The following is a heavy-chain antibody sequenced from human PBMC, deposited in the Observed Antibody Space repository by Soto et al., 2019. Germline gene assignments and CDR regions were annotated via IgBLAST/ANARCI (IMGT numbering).Heavy chain of an antibody. CDR2: VYYSGTT. D-gene: IGHD4-17*01. J-gene: IGHJ3*02. CDR1: GGSISTYY. V-gene: IGHV4-59*01. CDR3: ARLRTSLTTGRAFDI. Sequence: QVQLQESGPGLVKPSETLSLTCTVSGGSISTYYWNWIRQPPGKGLEWIGYVYYSGTTNYNPSLKSRVTISVDTSKNQCSLKLSSVTAADTAVYYCARLRTSLTTGRAFDIWGQGTMVTISS.